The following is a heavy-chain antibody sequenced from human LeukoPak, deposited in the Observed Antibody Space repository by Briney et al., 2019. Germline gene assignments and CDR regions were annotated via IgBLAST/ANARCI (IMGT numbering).Heavy chain of an antibody. CDR1: GFTFSNYW. V-gene: IGHV3-74*01. J-gene: IGHJ4*02. CDR3: ARVRYSGYDWNY. Sequence: GGSLRLSCAASGFTFSNYWMHWVRQAPGKGLVWVPRVNTDGSRTDYADSVKGRFTISRDNAKNTLYLQMNSLRAEDTAVYYCARVRYSGYDWNYWGQGTLVTVSS. CDR2: VNTDGSRT. D-gene: IGHD5-12*01.